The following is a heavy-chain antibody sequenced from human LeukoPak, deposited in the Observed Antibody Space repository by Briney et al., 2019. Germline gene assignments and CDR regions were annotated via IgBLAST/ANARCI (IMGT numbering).Heavy chain of an antibody. Sequence: GGSLRLSRAASGFTFISYAMSWVRQAPGKGLEWVSAISGSGGSIYYADSVKGRFTVSRDNSKNTLYLQMNTLRAEDTAVYYCAKDEDARPMYFQDWGQGTLVTVSS. CDR1: GFTFISYA. D-gene: IGHD3-10*02. J-gene: IGHJ1*01. CDR2: ISGSGGSI. CDR3: AKDEDARPMYFQD. V-gene: IGHV3-23*01.